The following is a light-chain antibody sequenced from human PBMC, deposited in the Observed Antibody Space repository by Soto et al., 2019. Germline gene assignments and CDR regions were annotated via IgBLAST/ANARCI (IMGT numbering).Light chain of an antibody. J-gene: IGKJ2*01. CDR1: QSTDIW. CDR2: KAS. V-gene: IGKV1-5*03. CDR3: QHYYGYSRT. Sequence: DIQMTQSPSTLSASVGDRVTITCRASQSTDIWLAWYQQKPGKAPKHLIYKASDLESGVPSRFSGSGFGTEFTLTISSLQPDDSATYYCQHYYGYSRTFGQGTKLEIK.